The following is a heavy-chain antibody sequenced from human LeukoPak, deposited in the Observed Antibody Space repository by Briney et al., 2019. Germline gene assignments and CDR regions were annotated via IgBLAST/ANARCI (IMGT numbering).Heavy chain of an antibody. CDR2: IKSEGST. CDR3: ARAPAEIGGYYPEYFRH. D-gene: IGHD3-22*01. CDR1: GFTFSRYW. V-gene: IGHV3-74*01. Sequence: GGSLRLSCAASGFTFSRYWMHWVRHAPGKGLVWVSRIKSEGSTNSADSVKGRFTISRDNAKNTVSLQMNSLRAEHTGVYYCARAPAEIGGYYPEYFRHWGQGTLVTVSS. J-gene: IGHJ1*01.